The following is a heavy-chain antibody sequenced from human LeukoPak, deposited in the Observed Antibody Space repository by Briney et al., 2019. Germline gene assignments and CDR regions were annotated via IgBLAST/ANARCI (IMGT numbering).Heavy chain of an antibody. V-gene: IGHV4-39*01. CDR1: GDSFSSSSYY. Sequence: KPSETLSLTCTVSGDSFSSSSYYWGWIRQPPGKGLEWIGSHYSGSTDYNPSLKSRAIIYVDRFKSQLTLKLSSVTAADTAVYHCAAFRDSGSGVVSWGQGTLVTVSS. D-gene: IGHD3-10*01. CDR3: AAFRDSGSGVVS. J-gene: IGHJ5*02. CDR2: HYSGST.